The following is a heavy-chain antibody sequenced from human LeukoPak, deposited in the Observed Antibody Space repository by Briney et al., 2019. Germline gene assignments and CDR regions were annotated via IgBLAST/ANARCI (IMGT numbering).Heavy chain of an antibody. CDR3: ARGRYNWNDAGDY. CDR2: IKQDGTEK. J-gene: IGHJ4*02. V-gene: IGHV3-7*02. Sequence: GGSLRLSCAASGFTFSNYWMSWVRQAPGKGLECVANIKQDGTEKSYVDSVKGRFIISRDNGKNTLYLQMNSLRAEDTAVYYCARGRYNWNDAGDYWGQGTLVTVSS. D-gene: IGHD1-1*01. CDR1: GFTFSNYW.